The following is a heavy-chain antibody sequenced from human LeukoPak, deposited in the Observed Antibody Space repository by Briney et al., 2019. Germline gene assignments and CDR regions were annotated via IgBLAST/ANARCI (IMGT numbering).Heavy chain of an antibody. CDR3: ARDLISSGYSYGHGYMDV. CDR1: GFTFSSYA. D-gene: IGHD5-18*01. J-gene: IGHJ6*03. V-gene: IGHV3-30-3*01. Sequence: GRSLRLSCAASGFTFSSYAMHWVRQAPGKGLEWVAVISYDGSNKYYADSVKGRFTISRDNSKNTLYLQMNSLRAEDTAVYYCARDLISSGYSYGHGYMDVWDKGTTVTVSS. CDR2: ISYDGSNK.